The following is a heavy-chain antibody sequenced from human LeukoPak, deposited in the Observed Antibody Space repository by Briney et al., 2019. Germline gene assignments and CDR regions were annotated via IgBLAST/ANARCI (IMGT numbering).Heavy chain of an antibody. CDR3: ARQGAGWLVLGYFDY. V-gene: IGHV4-59*08. J-gene: IGHJ4*02. D-gene: IGHD6-19*01. CDR1: GGSISSYY. Sequence: SKTLSLTCTVSGGSISSYYWSWIRQPPGKGLGWIGYIYYSGSTNYNPSLKSRVTISVDTSKNQFSLKLSSVTAADTAVYYCARQGAGWLVLGYFDYWGQGTLVTVSS. CDR2: IYYSGST.